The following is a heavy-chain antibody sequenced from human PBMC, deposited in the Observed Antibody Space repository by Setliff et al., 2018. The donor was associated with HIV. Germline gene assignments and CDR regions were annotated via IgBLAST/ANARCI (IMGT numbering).Heavy chain of an antibody. Sequence: PSETLSLTCTVSGGSTSSSTYYWGWIRQPPGRGLEWIGNIYYTGNNNYSPSLKSRVTISVDMSKNQFSLKLSSVTAADTAVYYCARARFWSGYYTGDNYYYMDVWGKGTTVTVS. D-gene: IGHD3-3*01. CDR1: GGSTSSSTYY. J-gene: IGHJ6*03. CDR3: ARARFWSGYYTGDNYYYMDV. CDR2: IYYTGNN. V-gene: IGHV4-39*07.